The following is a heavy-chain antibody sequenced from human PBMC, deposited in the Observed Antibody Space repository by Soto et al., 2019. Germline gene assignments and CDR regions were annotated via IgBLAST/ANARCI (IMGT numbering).Heavy chain of an antibody. J-gene: IGHJ4*02. CDR1: GFTFSSYA. CDR3: AKEYNDFWSGYASHIDY. Sequence: EVQLLESGGGLVQPGGSLRLSCAASGFTFSSYAMSWVRQAPGKGLEWVSVVSGSGATTYYADSVKGRFTISRDNSKNTLYLQMNSLRAEDKAVYYCAKEYNDFWSGYASHIDYWGQGTLVTVSS. CDR2: VSGSGATT. V-gene: IGHV3-23*01. D-gene: IGHD3-3*01.